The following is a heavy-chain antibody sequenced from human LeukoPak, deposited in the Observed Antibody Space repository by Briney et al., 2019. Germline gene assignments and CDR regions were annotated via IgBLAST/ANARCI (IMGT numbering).Heavy chain of an antibody. Sequence: PGGSLRLSCAASGLTFSSYGMSWALQAPGKGLEWVSYISSNGGTMYYANSVKGRFTISRDNAKNSLYLQMNSLRVEDTAVYYCARDYGDYIFHWFDPWGQGTLVTVSS. D-gene: IGHD4-17*01. CDR2: ISSNGGTM. V-gene: IGHV3-48*03. CDR1: GLTFSSYG. J-gene: IGHJ5*02. CDR3: ARDYGDYIFHWFDP.